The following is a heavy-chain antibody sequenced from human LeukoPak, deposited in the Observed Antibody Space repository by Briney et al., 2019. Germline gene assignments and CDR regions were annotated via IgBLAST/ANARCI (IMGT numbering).Heavy chain of an antibody. CDR3: ALWFGEDWFDP. CDR2: ISGSGGST. D-gene: IGHD3-10*01. Sequence: GGSLRLSCAASGFTFSSYTMSWVRQAPGKGLEWVSAISGSGGSTYYADSVKGRFTISRDNSKNTLYLQMNSLRAEDTAVYYCALWFGEDWFDPWGQGTLVTVSS. CDR1: GFTFSSYT. J-gene: IGHJ5*02. V-gene: IGHV3-23*01.